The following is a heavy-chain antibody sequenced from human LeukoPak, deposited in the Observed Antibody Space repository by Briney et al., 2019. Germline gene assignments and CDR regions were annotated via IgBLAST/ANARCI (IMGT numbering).Heavy chain of an antibody. Sequence: SETLSLTCTVSGGSINTYYWSWIRQPAGKGLEWIGRIYSTGITTYNPSLKGRVTMSVDTSKNQFSLKLSSVTAADTAAYYCARPQSGLGWFDPWGQGILVTVSS. CDR3: ARPQSGLGWFDP. CDR1: GGSINTYY. V-gene: IGHV4-4*07. J-gene: IGHJ5*02. CDR2: IYSTGIT.